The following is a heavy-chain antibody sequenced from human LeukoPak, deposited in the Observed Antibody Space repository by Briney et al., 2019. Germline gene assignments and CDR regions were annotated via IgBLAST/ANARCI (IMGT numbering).Heavy chain of an antibody. V-gene: IGHV1-3*04. CDR2: INSDNGNT. D-gene: IGHD3-9*01. J-gene: IGHJ5*02. CDR1: GYTFTTYA. CDR3: ARAPYDFLTGFSLNWFDP. Sequence: ASVKVSCKASGYTFTTYAIHWVRQAPGQRLEWMGWINSDNGNTKYSQKFQGRVTITRDTSAYTAYMELRSLSSADTAIHFCARAPYDFLTGFSLNWFDPWGQGTLVTVSS.